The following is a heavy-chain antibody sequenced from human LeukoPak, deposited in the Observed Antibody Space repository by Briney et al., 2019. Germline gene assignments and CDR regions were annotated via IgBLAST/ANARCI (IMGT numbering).Heavy chain of an antibody. CDR1: GDSVSSNSGA. CDR3: ARAPSGSFVDY. CDR2: TYYRYKWHN. V-gene: IGHV6-1*01. Sequence: SPTLSLTCAISGDSVSSNSGAWNWIRQSPSRGLEWLGRTYYRYKWHNDYAVSVQSRMTINADTSKNQFSLQLNSLTPEDTAVYYCARAPSGSFVDYWGQGTPVTVSS. D-gene: IGHD1-26*01. J-gene: IGHJ4*02.